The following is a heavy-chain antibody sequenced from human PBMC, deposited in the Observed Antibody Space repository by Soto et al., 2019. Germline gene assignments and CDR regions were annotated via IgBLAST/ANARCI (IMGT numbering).Heavy chain of an antibody. Sequence: QVQLVQSGAEVKKPGASVKVSCKTSGYTFTNDDINWVRQAAGQGLEWIGWMSPNSGNTGYAQKFQGRVTLTRDTSISTAYMELSNLRSEDTAVYYCARGMSDGFGEVSWGQGTLVTVSS. CDR3: ARGMSDGFGEVS. CDR2: MSPNSGNT. D-gene: IGHD3-10*01. V-gene: IGHV1-8*02. CDR1: GYTFTNDD. J-gene: IGHJ5*02.